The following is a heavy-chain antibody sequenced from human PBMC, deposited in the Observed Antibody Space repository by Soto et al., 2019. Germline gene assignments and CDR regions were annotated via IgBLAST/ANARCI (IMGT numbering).Heavy chain of an antibody. CDR1: GYTFTSYD. CDR2: MNPNSGNT. J-gene: IGHJ6*02. V-gene: IGHV1-8*01. Sequence: ASVKVSCKASGYTFTSYDINWVRQATGQGLEWMGWMNPNSGNTGYAQEFQGRVTMTRNTSISTAYMELSSLRSEDTAVYYCASGYGSKYYDRMDVWGRGTTVTVSS. CDR3: ASGYGSKYYDRMDV. D-gene: IGHD3-10*01.